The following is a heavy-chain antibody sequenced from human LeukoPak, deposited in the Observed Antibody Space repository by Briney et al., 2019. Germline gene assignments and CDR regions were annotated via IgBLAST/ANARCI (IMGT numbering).Heavy chain of an antibody. CDR3: ARDHYDSSGYLAFDDY. D-gene: IGHD3-22*01. J-gene: IGHJ4*02. V-gene: IGHV7-4-1*02. Sequence: GASVKVSCKASGYTFTNYTVNWVRQAPGQGLEWMGWINTNTGNPTYAQGFTGRFVFSLDTSVSTAYLQISSLKAEDTAVYYCARDHYDSSGYLAFDDYWGQGTLVTVSS. CDR2: INTNTGNP. CDR1: GYTFTNYT.